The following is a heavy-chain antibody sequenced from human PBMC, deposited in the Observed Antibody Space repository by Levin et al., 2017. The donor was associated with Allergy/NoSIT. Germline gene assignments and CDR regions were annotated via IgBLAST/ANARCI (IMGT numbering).Heavy chain of an antibody. J-gene: IGHJ3*02. CDR1: GFSFSSYW. CDR3: ARNWRSAFDI. V-gene: IGHV3-7*04. D-gene: IGHD2-8*02. Sequence: GGSLRLSCVASGFSFSSYWMSWVRQAPGKGLEWVANTKQDGTENYYADSVKGRFTVSKDNPKNSVYLQMSSLRVEDTAVYYCARNWRSAFDIWGQGTVVTVSS. CDR2: TKQDGTEN.